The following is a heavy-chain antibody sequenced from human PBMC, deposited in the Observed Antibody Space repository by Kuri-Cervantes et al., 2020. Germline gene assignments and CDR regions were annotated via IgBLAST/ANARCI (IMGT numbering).Heavy chain of an antibody. D-gene: IGHD5-12*01. CDR2: ISAYTANT. J-gene: IGHJ6*02. V-gene: IGHV1-18*01. CDR3: ASAAVDIVATLRPAHYYYYYGMDV. CDR1: GYTFTSYG. Sequence: ASVKVSCKASGYTFTSYGISWVRQAPGQGLEWMGWISAYTANTNYAQKLQGRVTMTTDTSTSTAYMELKSLRSDDTAVYYCASAAVDIVATLRPAHYYYYYGMDVWGQGTTVTVSS.